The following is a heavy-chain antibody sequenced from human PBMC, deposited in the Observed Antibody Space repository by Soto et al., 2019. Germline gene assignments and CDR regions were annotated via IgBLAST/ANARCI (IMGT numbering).Heavy chain of an antibody. CDR1: GGSFSGYY. D-gene: IGHD2-15*01. Sequence: SETLSLTCAVYGGSFSGYYWSWIRQPPGKGLEWIGEINHSGSTNYNPSLKSRVTISVDTSKNQFSLKLSSVTAADTAVYYCARGRCFVEVVVVAATFDDAFDIWGQGTMVTVSS. J-gene: IGHJ3*02. CDR3: ARGRCFVEVVVVAATFDDAFDI. CDR2: INHSGST. V-gene: IGHV4-34*01.